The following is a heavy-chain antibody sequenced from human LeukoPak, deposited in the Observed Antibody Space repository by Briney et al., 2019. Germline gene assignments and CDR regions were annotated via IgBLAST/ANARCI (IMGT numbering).Heavy chain of an antibody. CDR3: ARARNFWSGYPVYFDY. V-gene: IGHV3-64*01. CDR1: GFIFNSYA. D-gene: IGHD3-3*01. J-gene: IGHJ4*02. Sequence: GGSLRLSCAAFGFIFNSYAMCWVRQAPGKGLQYVSAISTTGDNTYYANAVEGRFTISRDNSKNTLYLQMGSLRPEDMAVYYCARARNFWSGYPVYFDYWGQGILVTVSS. CDR2: ISTTGDNT.